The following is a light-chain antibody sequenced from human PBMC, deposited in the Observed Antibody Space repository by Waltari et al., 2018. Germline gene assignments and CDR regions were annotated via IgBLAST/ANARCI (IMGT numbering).Light chain of an antibody. CDR1: QSVSNY. CDR3: QQRRTWPLT. J-gene: IGKJ4*01. CDR2: DTS. V-gene: IGKV3-11*01. Sequence: DIVLTQSPATLSLSPGERATLSCWASQSVSNYLAWYQQKPGQAPRLLIYDTSNRATGIPARFSRSWFGTDFTLTITSLEPEDFAVYYCQQRRTWPLTFGGGTKVEIK.